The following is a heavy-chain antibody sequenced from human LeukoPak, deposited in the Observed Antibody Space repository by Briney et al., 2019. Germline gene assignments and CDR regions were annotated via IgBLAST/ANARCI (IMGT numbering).Heavy chain of an antibody. CDR3: ASSLLWFGELSHYYYYMDV. CDR2: INPNSGGT. V-gene: IGHV1-2*02. J-gene: IGHJ6*03. D-gene: IGHD3-10*01. Sequence: ASVKVSCKASGYTFTGYYMHWVRQAPGQGLEWMGWINPNSGGTNYAQKFQGRVTMTRDTSISTAYMELSRLRSDDTAVYYCASSLLWFGELSHYYYYMDVWGKGTTVTVSS. CDR1: GYTFTGYY.